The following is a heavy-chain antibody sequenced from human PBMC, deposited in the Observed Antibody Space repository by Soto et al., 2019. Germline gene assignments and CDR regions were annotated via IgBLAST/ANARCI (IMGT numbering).Heavy chain of an antibody. CDR2: VYNSGST. CDR3: ARYRREAVAGYTLDN. J-gene: IGHJ4*02. V-gene: IGHV4-59*01. D-gene: IGHD6-13*01. Sequence: SETLSLTCAVYGCSISSNYWTWIRQPPGKGLEWIGYVYNSGSTNYNPSLKSRVTISEDTSKSQFSLKVNSMTAADTAVYYCARYRREAVAGYTLDNWGQGILVTVSS. CDR1: GCSISSNY.